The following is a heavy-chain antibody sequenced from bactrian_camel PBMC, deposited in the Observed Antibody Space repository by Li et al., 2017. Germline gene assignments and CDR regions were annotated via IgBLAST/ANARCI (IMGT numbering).Heavy chain of an antibody. V-gene: IGHV3S59*01. CDR3: KTTTLTSGVWCRGRNI. Sequence: DVQLVESGGGSVQSGGSLTLSCAGVVWTYNTMAWFRQAPGKKREGLAAIRATDAHTYYTSSAEGRFTISQDNAKTTLYLQMNSLKAEDTAMYYCKTTTLTSGVWCRGRNIWGQGTQVTVS. CDR2: IRATDAHT. J-gene: IGHJ4*01. CDR1: VWTYNT. D-gene: IGHD2*01.